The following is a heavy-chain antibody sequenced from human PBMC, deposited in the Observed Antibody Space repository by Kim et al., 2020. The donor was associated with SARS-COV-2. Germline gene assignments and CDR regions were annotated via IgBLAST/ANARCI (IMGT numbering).Heavy chain of an antibody. CDR3: AKDGGYSYGYYYYYYMDV. J-gene: IGHJ6*03. D-gene: IGHD5-18*01. V-gene: IGHV3-30*02. Sequence: KGRFTISRNNSKNTLYLQMNSLRAEDTAVYYCAKDGGYSYGYYYYYYMDVWGKGTTVTVSS.